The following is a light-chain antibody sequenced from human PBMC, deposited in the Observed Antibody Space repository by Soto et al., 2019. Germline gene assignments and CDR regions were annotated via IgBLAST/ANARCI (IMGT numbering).Light chain of an antibody. Sequence: EIVLTQSPATLSLSPGERATLSCRASQSVSSYLAGYQQKPGQAPRLLIYDASNRATGIPARFSGSGSGADFTLTISSLEHKDFAVYYCTQRSNWPPYTFGQGTKLEIK. CDR2: DAS. CDR3: TQRSNWPPYT. CDR1: QSVSSY. J-gene: IGKJ2*01. V-gene: IGKV3-11*01.